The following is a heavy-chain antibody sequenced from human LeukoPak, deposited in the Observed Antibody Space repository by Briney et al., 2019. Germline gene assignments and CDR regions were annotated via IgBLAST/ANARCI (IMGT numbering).Heavy chain of an antibody. V-gene: IGHV1-8*03. J-gene: IGHJ6*03. CDR3: ARVYGSGPRYYYYYMDV. CDR2: MNPNSGNT. Sequence: GASVKVSCKASGYTFTSYDINWVRQATGQGLEWMGWMNPNSGNTGYAQKFQGRVTITRNTSISTAYMELSSLRSEDTAVYYCARVYGSGPRYYYYYMDVWGKGTTVTVSS. D-gene: IGHD3-10*01. CDR1: GYTFTSYD.